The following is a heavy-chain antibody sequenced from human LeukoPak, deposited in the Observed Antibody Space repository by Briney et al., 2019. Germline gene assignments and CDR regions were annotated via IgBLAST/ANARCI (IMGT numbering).Heavy chain of an antibody. CDR2: ISGSGGST. CDR3: AKRGVVIRVILVGYHKEAYYFDS. J-gene: IGHJ4*02. CDR1: GITLSNYG. V-gene: IGHV3-23*01. Sequence: GGSLRLSCAASGITLSNYGMSWVRQAPGKGLEWVAGISGSGGSTNYADSVKGRFTISRDNPKNTLYLQMNSLRAEDTAVYFCAKRGVVIRVILVGYHKEAYYFDSWGQGALVTVSS. D-gene: IGHD3-22*01.